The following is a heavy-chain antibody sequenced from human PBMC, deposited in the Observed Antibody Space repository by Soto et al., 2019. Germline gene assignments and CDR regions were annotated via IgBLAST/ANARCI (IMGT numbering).Heavy chain of an antibody. Sequence: GGSLRLSCAASGFTFSSYSMNWVRQAPGKGLEWVSSISSSSSYIYYADSVKGRFTISRDNAKNSLYLQMNSLRAEDTAVYYCAREVVVVVAATPWFDYRGQGTLVTVSS. D-gene: IGHD2-15*01. CDR2: ISSSSSYI. CDR3: AREVVVVVAATPWFDY. J-gene: IGHJ4*02. V-gene: IGHV3-21*01. CDR1: GFTFSSYS.